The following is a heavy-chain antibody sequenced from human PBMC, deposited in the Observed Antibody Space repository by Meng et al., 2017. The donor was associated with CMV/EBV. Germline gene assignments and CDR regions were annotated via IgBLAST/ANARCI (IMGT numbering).Heavy chain of an antibody. J-gene: IGHJ4*02. CDR2: IYYSGST. Sequence: GSLRLSCTVSGGSVSSGSYYWSWIRQPPGKGLEWIGYIYYSGSTNYNPSLKSRVTISVDTSKNQFSLKLSSVTAADTAVYYCARDGVWYCSSTSCYTPGFDYWGQGTLVTVSS. CDR3: ARDGVWYCSSTSCYTPGFDY. D-gene: IGHD2-2*02. V-gene: IGHV4-61*01. CDR1: GGSVSSGSYY.